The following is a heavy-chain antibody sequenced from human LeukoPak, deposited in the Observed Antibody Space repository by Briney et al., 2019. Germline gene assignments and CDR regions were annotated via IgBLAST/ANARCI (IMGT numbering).Heavy chain of an antibody. J-gene: IGHJ4*02. V-gene: IGHV3-23*01. Sequence: GGSLRLSCAASGFTFSGYGMSWVRQAPGKGLEWVSGISGRGDNTDYADSVKGRFTISRDNSKNTLYLQMNSLRAEDTAVYYCAKSDDYNDRYLFVSWGQGTLVTVSS. CDR2: ISGRGDNT. CDR1: GFTFSGYG. D-gene: IGHD5-24*01. CDR3: AKSDDYNDRYLFVS.